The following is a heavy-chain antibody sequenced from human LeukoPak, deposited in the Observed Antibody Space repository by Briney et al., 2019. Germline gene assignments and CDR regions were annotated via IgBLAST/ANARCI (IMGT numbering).Heavy chain of an antibody. J-gene: IGHJ4*02. D-gene: IGHD3-10*01. V-gene: IGHV3-23*01. Sequence: GGSLRLSCAASGFTFSSYAINWVRQAPGKGLEWVSIISGSGGSTYYADSVKGRFTISRDNAKNSLYLQMNSLRAEDTAVYYCASLHTRRSDFGWGQGTLVTVSS. CDR3: ASLHTRRSDFG. CDR2: ISGSGGST. CDR1: GFTFSSYA.